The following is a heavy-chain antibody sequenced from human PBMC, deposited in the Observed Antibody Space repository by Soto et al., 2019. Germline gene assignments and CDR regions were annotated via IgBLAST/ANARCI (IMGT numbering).Heavy chain of an antibody. V-gene: IGHV3-48*01. J-gene: IGHJ4*02. CDR1: GFSISDCS. CDR2: ISTNNDAI. CDR3: ASVLGSRRSGSYPSY. Sequence: PGGSLRLSCAASGFSISDCSMNWVRRAPGEGLEWISYISTNNDAIYYADSVKGRFTISRDNAKNSLYLQMNSLRAEDTALYYCASVLGSRRSGSYPSYWGQGTLVTVSS. D-gene: IGHD3-10*01.